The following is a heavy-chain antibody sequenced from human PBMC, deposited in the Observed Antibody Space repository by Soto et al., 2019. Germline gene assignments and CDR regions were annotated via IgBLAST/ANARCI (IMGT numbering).Heavy chain of an antibody. CDR1: GFTFSSYE. J-gene: IGHJ4*02. Sequence: EVQLVESGGGLVQPGGSLRLSRAASGFTFSSYEMNWVRQAPGKGLEWVSYISSSGNIIKYADSVKGRFTISRDNAKNSLHLQMNSLRAEDAAVYYCAKGGGYDYWNGYQGPLDYWGQGILVSVSS. D-gene: IGHD3-3*01. CDR3: AKGGGYDYWNGYQGPLDY. V-gene: IGHV3-48*03. CDR2: ISSSGNII.